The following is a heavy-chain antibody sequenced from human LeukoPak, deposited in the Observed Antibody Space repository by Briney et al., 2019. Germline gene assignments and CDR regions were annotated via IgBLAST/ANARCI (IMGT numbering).Heavy chain of an antibody. D-gene: IGHD1-26*01. CDR3: ARALYSGSFYGTDV. Sequence: GGSLRLSCAASGFTFSSYGMHLVRQAPGKGLEWVALIWNDGSNKYYADSVKGRITISRDNSKNTLYLQMNSLRAEDTAVYYCARALYSGSFYGTDVWGQGTTVTVSS. J-gene: IGHJ6*02. V-gene: IGHV3-33*01. CDR1: GFTFSSYG. CDR2: IWNDGSNK.